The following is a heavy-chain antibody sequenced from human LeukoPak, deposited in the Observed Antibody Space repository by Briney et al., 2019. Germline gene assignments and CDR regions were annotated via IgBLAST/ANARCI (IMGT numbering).Heavy chain of an antibody. CDR3: ASGGYRHGYYYGMDV. J-gene: IGHJ6*04. Sequence: PSETLSLTCAVYGGSFSGYYWSWIRQPPGKGMEWIGEINHSGSTNYKPSLKSRVTISVDTSKNQFSLKLSSVTAADTAVYYCASGGYRHGYYYGMDVWGKGTTGTVSS. CDR1: GGSFSGYY. CDR2: INHSGST. V-gene: IGHV4-34*01. D-gene: IGHD5-18*01.